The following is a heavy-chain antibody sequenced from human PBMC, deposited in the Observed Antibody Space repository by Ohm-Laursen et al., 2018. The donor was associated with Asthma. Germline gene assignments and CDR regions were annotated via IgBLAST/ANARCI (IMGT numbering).Heavy chain of an antibody. CDR2: ISDSGGST. CDR3: TRTTATGSGSPIPPNF. J-gene: IGHJ4*02. Sequence: GSLRLSCAASGFTFSRYAISWVRQAPGKGLEWVSTISDSGGSTYYADSVKGRFTISRDNSKNTLYLQMNSLRAEDTAVYHCTRTTATGSGSPIPPNFWGQGTLVTVSS. D-gene: IGHD3-10*01. CDR1: GFTFSRYA. V-gene: IGHV3-23*01.